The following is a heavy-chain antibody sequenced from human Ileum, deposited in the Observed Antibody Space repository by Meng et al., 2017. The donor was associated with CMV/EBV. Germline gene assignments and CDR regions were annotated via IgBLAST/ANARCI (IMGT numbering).Heavy chain of an antibody. D-gene: IGHD1-26*01. V-gene: IGHV3-11*01. CDR3: VRQGGPLSGSSAY. CDR2: ISSSASTI. J-gene: IGHJ4*02. Sequence: GGSLRLSCAASGFTFSDYYMSWIRQAPGKGLECVSYISSSASTIYYADSVKGRFTVSRDNAKNSLYLQMNSMRDEDTAVYYCVRQGGPLSGSSAYWGQGTPVTVSS. CDR1: GFTFSDYY.